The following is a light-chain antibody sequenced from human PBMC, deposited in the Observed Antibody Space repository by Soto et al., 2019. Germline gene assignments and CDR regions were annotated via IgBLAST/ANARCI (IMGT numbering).Light chain of an antibody. CDR2: EGS. J-gene: IGLJ1*01. CDR3: CSYAGSSTYV. V-gene: IGLV2-23*01. Sequence: QSALTQPAPVTGSPGQSITISCTGTSREVGSYHLLSWHQQHLQKARKLMVDEGSKRPSVVSNRFSGSKSVNTASLTISGLQAEDEADYYCCSYAGSSTYVFGTGTKGTVL. CDR1: SREVGSYHL.